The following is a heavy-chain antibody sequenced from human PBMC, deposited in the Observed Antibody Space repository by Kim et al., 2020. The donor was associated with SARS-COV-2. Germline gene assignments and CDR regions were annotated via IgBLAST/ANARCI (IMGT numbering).Heavy chain of an antibody. CDR2: IYSGGST. CDR3: AAGFAYDSSVYPYYFDY. D-gene: IGHD3-22*01. CDR1: GFTVSSNY. J-gene: IGHJ4*01. V-gene: IGHV3-66*01. Sequence: GGSLRLSCAASGFTVSSNYMSWVRQAPGKGLDWVSVIYSGGSTYYAASVKGRFTISRNNSKNTLYLQMNSLRAEATAVIYCAAGFAYDSSVYPYYFDYWG.